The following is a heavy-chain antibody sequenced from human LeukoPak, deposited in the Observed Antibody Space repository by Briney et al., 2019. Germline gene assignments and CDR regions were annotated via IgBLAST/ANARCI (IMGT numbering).Heavy chain of an antibody. J-gene: IGHJ4*02. Sequence: GSSVKVSCKASGGTFSSYAISWVRQAPGQGLEWMGRIIPILGIANYAQKFQGRVTITADKSTSTAYMELRSLRSDDTAVYYCARDRPGTGDDYWGQGTLVTVSS. CDR3: ARDRPGTGDDY. CDR2: IIPILGIA. CDR1: GGTFSSYA. D-gene: IGHD7-27*01. V-gene: IGHV1-69*04.